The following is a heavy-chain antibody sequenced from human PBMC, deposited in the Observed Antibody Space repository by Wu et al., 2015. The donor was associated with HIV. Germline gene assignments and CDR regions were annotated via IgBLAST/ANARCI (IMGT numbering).Heavy chain of an antibody. Sequence: QVQLVQSGAEVKKPGASVKVSCKASGYRFTSHGISWVRQAPGQGLEWMGWISTYNGNRNYVQKFQGRVTMTTDTSTNTAYMELRSLRSDDTAIYYCARVGCSSISCWYYFDYWGQGTRGHRLV. D-gene: IGHD2-2*01. J-gene: IGHJ4*02. CDR1: GYRFTSHG. V-gene: IGHV1-18*01. CDR3: ARVGCSSISCWYYFDY. CDR2: ISTYNGNR.